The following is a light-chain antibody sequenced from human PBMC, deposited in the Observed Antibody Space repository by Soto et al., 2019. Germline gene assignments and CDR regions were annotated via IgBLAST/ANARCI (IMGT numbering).Light chain of an antibody. J-gene: IGLJ1*01. CDR2: EVS. Sequence: QSALTQPASVSGSPGQSVTISCTGTTSDVGGYISVSWYQQHPGKAPKLMIYEVSNRPSGVSNRFSGSKSGDTASLTISGLQAEDEADYYCSSFADSSARDYVFGGGTKLTVL. V-gene: IGLV2-14*01. CDR3: SSFADSSARDYV. CDR1: TSDVGGYIS.